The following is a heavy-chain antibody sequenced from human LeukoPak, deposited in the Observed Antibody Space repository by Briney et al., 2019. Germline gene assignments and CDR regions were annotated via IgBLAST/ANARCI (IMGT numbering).Heavy chain of an antibody. CDR3: ASRRRGVGNAFDI. V-gene: IGHV3-23*01. J-gene: IGHJ3*02. D-gene: IGHD3-10*01. CDR1: GFTFSSYA. Sequence: GGSLRLSCAASGFTFSSYAMNWVRQAPGKGLEWVSDLNHSGGSTVYADSVKGRFTSSRDTPKNTLYLQMSSLRVDDTAVYYCASRRRGVGNAFDIWGQGTMVNVSS. CDR2: LNHSGGST.